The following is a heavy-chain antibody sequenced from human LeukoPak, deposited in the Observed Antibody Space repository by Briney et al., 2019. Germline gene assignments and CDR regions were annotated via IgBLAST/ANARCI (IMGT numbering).Heavy chain of an antibody. CDR1: GFTFTNNF. V-gene: IGHV3-7*01. J-gene: IGHJ4*02. CDR3: APDFDY. Sequence: GGSLRLSCAASGFTFTNNFMSWVRQVPGKGLEWVANIKQDGSETTYADSVRGRFTIFRDNAKDSVYLQMNSLRAEDTAVYYCAPDFDYWGQGTLVTVSS. CDR2: IKQDGSET.